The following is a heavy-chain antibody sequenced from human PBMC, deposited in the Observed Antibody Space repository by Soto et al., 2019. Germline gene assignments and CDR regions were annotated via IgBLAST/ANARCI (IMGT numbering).Heavy chain of an antibody. D-gene: IGHD6-19*01. CDR1: GGSFSGYY. CDR2: INHSGST. Sequence: SETLSLTCAVYGGSFSGYYWSWIRQPPGKGLEWIGEINHSGSTNYNPSLKSRVTISVDTSKNQFSLKLSSVTAADTAVYYCAREANLAVAGSTLADPWGQGTLVTVSS. J-gene: IGHJ5*02. V-gene: IGHV4-34*01. CDR3: AREANLAVAGSTLADP.